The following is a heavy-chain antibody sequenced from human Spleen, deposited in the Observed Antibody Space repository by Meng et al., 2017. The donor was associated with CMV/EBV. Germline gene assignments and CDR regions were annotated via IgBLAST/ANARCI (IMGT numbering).Heavy chain of an antibody. CDR2: ISSSSSYT. CDR3: ARGRRTGTNAADY. V-gene: IGHV3-11*05. J-gene: IGHJ4*02. CDR1: GFTFSDYY. D-gene: IGHD1-1*01. Sequence: VELVEAGGGLVQPGRSMRLSCAASGFTFSDYYMSWIRQAPGKGLEWVSYISSSSSYTNYADSVKGRFTISRDNAKNSLYLQMNSLRAEDTAVYYCARGRRTGTNAADYWGQGTLVTVSS.